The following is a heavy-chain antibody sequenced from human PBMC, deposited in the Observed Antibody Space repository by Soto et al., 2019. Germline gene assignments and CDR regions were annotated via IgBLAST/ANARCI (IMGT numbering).Heavy chain of an antibody. V-gene: IGHV3-23*01. CDR1: GFTFSSYA. CDR2: ISGSGDNT. J-gene: IGHJ6*02. D-gene: IGHD3-16*01. CDR3: AKDQGVFYFYGTDV. Sequence: EVQLLESGGGLVQPGGSLRLSCAASGFTFSSYAMSWVRQAPGKGLEWVSGISGSGDNTYYSDSVKGRFTISRDNSKNTLFLQMNSLRVEDTAVYYCAKDQGVFYFYGTDVWGQGTTVTVSS.